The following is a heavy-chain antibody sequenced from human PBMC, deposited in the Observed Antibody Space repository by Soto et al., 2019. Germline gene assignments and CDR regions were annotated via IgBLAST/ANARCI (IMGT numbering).Heavy chain of an antibody. Sequence: SETLSLTCTVSGGSISSYYWSWIRQPPGKGLEWIGYIYYSGSTNYNPSLKSRVTISVGTSKNQFSLKLSSVTAADTAVYYCARLSLQAYYDFWSGYPTNWFDPWGQGTLVTVSS. CDR1: GGSISSYY. J-gene: IGHJ5*02. CDR2: IYYSGST. V-gene: IGHV4-59*08. CDR3: ARLSLQAYYDFWSGYPTNWFDP. D-gene: IGHD3-3*01.